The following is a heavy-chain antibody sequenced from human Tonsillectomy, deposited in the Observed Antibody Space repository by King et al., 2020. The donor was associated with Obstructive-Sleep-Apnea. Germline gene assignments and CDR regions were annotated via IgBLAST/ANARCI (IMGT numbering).Heavy chain of an antibody. Sequence: VQLQQWGAGLLKPSETLSLTCAVYGGSFSGYYWSWIRQPPGKGLEWIGGINHSGSTNYNPSLKSRVTISVDTSKNQFSLKLSSVTAADTAVYYCARGRRITMIVVVTPGWFDPWGQGTLVTVSS. V-gene: IGHV4-34*01. CDR1: GGSFSGYY. D-gene: IGHD3-22*01. J-gene: IGHJ5*02. CDR2: INHSGST. CDR3: ARGRRITMIVVVTPGWFDP.